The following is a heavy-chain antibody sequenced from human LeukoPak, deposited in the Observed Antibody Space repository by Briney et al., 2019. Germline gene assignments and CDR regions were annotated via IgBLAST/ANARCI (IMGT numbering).Heavy chain of an antibody. D-gene: IGHD6-19*01. V-gene: IGHV1-2*02. Sequence: ASVKVSCKASGYTFTGYYMHWVRQAPGQGREWMGWINPNSGGTNYAQKFQGRVTMTRDTSISTAYMELSRLRSDDTAVYYCAREIAVAGRRGAFDIWGQGTMVTVSS. J-gene: IGHJ3*02. CDR2: INPNSGGT. CDR1: GYTFTGYY. CDR3: AREIAVAGRRGAFDI.